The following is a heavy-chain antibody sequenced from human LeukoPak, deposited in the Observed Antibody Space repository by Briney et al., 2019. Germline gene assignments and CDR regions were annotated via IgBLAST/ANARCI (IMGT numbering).Heavy chain of an antibody. Sequence: GPSVKVSCKASGYTFTGYYMHWVGQAPGQGLKWMGWINPNSGGQNYAQKFHGRVTMTRDTSISTAYMELSRLRSDDMAVYYCASPGYSSGWSRGYYYYYGMDVWGQGTTGTVSS. J-gene: IGHJ6*02. V-gene: IGHV1-2*02. D-gene: IGHD6-19*01. CDR2: INPNSGGQ. CDR1: GYTFTGYY. CDR3: ASPGYSSGWSRGYYYYYGMDV.